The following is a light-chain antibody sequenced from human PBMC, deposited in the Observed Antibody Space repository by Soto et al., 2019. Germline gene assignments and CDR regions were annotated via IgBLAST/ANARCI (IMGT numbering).Light chain of an antibody. V-gene: IGKV3-20*01. Sequence: EIVLTQSPGTLSLSPGERATLSCRASQSVSSSYLAWYQQKPGQAPRLLIYGASSRDTGIPDRFSGSGYGTNFTLTISRLEPEDFAVYYCQQYGSSPPFSSTFGQGTKLEIK. CDR1: QSVSSSY. CDR2: GAS. CDR3: QQYGSSPPFSST. J-gene: IGKJ2*01.